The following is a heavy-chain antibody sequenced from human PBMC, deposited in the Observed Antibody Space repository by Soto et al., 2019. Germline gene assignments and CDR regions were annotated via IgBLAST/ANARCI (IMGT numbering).Heavy chain of an antibody. Sequence: AGSLRLSCAASRFTFSDYYMTWVRQAPGSGLEWVSYISSSSGTISYANSVKGRFTISRDNAHNSLYLQMTSLRAEDTAVYYCARGTYRSKTDFDYWGQGTLVTVSS. V-gene: IGHV3-11*01. CDR3: ARGTYRSKTDFDY. CDR2: ISSSSGTI. D-gene: IGHD6-13*01. CDR1: RFTFSDYY. J-gene: IGHJ4*02.